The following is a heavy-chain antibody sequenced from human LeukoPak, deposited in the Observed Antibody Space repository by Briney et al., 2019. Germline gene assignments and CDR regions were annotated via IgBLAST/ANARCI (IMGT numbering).Heavy chain of an antibody. CDR1: GGSISSSNW. CDR2: IYHSGST. V-gene: IGHV4-4*02. CDR3: ARDSSTYGDYIDY. J-gene: IGHJ4*02. Sequence: PSETLSLTCAVSGGSISSSNWWSWVRQPPGEGLEWIGEIYHSGSTNYNPSLKSRVTISVDKSKNQFSLKLSSVTAADTAVYYCARDSSTYGDYIDYWGQGTLVTVSS. D-gene: IGHD4-17*01.